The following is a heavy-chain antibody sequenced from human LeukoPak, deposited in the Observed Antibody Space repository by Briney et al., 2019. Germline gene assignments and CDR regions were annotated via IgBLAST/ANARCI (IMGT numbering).Heavy chain of an antibody. J-gene: IGHJ3*01. V-gene: IGHV3-23*01. CDR3: AKDLRYSSSWYENDAFDV. Sequence: GGSLRLSCAASGFTFSSYAMSWVRQAPGKGLEWVSAISGSGGSTYYADSVKGRFTISRDNSKNTLYLQMNSLRAEDTAVYYCAKDLRYSSSWYENDAFDVWGQGTMVTVSS. CDR2: ISGSGGST. D-gene: IGHD6-13*01. CDR1: GFTFSSYA.